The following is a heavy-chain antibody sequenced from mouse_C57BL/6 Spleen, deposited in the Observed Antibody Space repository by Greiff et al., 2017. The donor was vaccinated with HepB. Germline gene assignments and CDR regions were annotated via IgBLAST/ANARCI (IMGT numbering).Heavy chain of an antibody. CDR1: GFTFSSYT. J-gene: IGHJ2*01. V-gene: IGHV5-9*01. CDR3: ASAWDYFDY. D-gene: IGHD4-1*01. CDR2: ISGGGGNT. Sequence: EVMLVESGGGLVKPGGSLKLSCAASGFTFSSYTMSWVRQTPEKRLEWVATISGGGGNTYYPDSVKGRFTISRDNAKNTLYLQMSSLRSEDTALYYCASAWDYFDYWGQCTTLTVSS.